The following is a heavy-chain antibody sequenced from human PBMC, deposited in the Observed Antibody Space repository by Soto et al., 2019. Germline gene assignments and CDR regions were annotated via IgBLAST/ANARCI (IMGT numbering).Heavy chain of an antibody. CDR3: ARVHCSSTSCYFGSHYYYGMDV. CDR1: VGTFSSYA. Sequence: QVQLVQSGAEVNKPGSSVKVSCKASVGTFSSYAISWVRQAPGQGLEWMGGIIPIFGTANYAQKFQGRVTITADESTSTAYMELSSLRSEDTAVYYCARVHCSSTSCYFGSHYYYGMDVWGQGTTVTVSS. J-gene: IGHJ6*02. D-gene: IGHD2-2*01. CDR2: IIPIFGTA. V-gene: IGHV1-69*01.